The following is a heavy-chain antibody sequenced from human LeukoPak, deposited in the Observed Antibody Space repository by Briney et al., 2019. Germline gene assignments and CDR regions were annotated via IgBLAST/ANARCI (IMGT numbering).Heavy chain of an antibody. D-gene: IGHD6-19*01. Sequence: GASVKVSGKASGYTVTSYVINGVRQVPGQSPEWLGWSNTANGNAEISQKLQGRLTITTDTSAGTVHMNLRSRESEDTAVYYCARAEMRRGWYGVPSAYYYSSPMDIWGKGTTVTVSS. CDR2: SNTANGNA. CDR1: GYTVTSYV. CDR3: ARAEMRRGWYGVPSAYYYSSPMDI. V-gene: IGHV1-3*04. J-gene: IGHJ6*04.